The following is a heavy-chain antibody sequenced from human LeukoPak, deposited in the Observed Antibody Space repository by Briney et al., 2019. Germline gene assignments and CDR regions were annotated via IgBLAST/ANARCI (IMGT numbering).Heavy chain of an antibody. J-gene: IGHJ3*02. D-gene: IGHD3-10*01. CDR3: ASYYGSGSYYKAVDAFDI. CDR1: GFTVSSNY. CDR2: IKQDGSEK. Sequence: GGSLRLSCAASGFTVSSNYMSWVRQAPGKGLEWVANIKQDGSEKYYVDSVKGRFTISRDNAKNSLYLQMNSLRAEDTAVYYCASYYGSGSYYKAVDAFDIWGQGTMVTVSS. V-gene: IGHV3-7*01.